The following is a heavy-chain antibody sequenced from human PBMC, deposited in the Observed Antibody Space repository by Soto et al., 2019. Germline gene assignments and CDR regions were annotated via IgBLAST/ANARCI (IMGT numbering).Heavy chain of an antibody. CDR3: SRPEFRSPNTDMDV. J-gene: IGHJ6*03. Sequence: EVQLVESGGGLVQPGGSLTLSCVASGFTLSSYWMHWVRQAPGKGLVWVSRINADGGTTYYVDSVKGRFTASRDNAGNTLYLQMNSLTAEDTAVYYCSRPEFRSPNTDMDVWGKGAPFTSSS. CDR1: GFTLSSYW. CDR2: INADGGTT. D-gene: IGHD3-10*01. V-gene: IGHV3-74*01.